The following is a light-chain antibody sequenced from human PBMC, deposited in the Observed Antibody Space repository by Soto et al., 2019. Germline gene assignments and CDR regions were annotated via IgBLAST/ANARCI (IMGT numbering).Light chain of an antibody. CDR3: SSYTTSNTRQIV. CDR1: SSDVGGYTY. Sequence: QSALTQPASVSGSPGQAITISCTGTSSDVGGYTYVSWYQQHPGKAPKFIIYDVSNRPSGVSNRFSGSKSGNTASLTISGLQAEDEADHYCSSYTTSNTRQIVFGTGTKLTVL. V-gene: IGLV2-14*01. CDR2: DVS. J-gene: IGLJ1*01.